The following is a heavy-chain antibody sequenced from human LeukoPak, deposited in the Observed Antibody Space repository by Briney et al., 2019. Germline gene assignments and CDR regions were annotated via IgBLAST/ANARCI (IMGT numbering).Heavy chain of an antibody. CDR1: GGSISSGSYY. D-gene: IGHD4-11*01. Sequence: SETLSLTCTVSGGSISSGSYYWSWIRQPAGKGLEWIGRIYTSGSTNYNPSLKSRVTISVDTSKNQFSLKLSSVTAADTAVYYCAKDIGYSNNYYYMDVWGRGTTVTVSS. J-gene: IGHJ6*03. V-gene: IGHV4-61*02. CDR3: AKDIGYSNNYYYMDV. CDR2: IYTSGST.